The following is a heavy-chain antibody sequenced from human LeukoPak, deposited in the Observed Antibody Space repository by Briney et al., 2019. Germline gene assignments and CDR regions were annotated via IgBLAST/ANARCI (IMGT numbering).Heavy chain of an antibody. J-gene: IGHJ3*02. Sequence: PGGSLRLSCAASGFSFSNYDMHWVRQAPGKGLEWVAFIRYDGSNKYYGDSVKGRFTISRDNSKNTLYLQINSLRAEDTAVYYCAKYDIWGQGTLVTVSS. CDR1: GFSFSNYD. CDR3: AKYDI. V-gene: IGHV3-30*02. CDR2: IRYDGSNK.